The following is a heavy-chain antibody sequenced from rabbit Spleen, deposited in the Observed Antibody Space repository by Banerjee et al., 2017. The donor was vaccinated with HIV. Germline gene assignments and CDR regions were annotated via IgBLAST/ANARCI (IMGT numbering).Heavy chain of an antibody. CDR3: ARDTGSSFSSYGMDL. J-gene: IGHJ6*01. CDR2: IDAGSSGRT. Sequence: QSLEESGGDLVKPGASLTLTCTASGFSFSSSYWICWVRQAPGKGLEWIACIDAGSSGRTYSATWAKGRFTCSKTSSTTVTLQMTSLTVADTATYFCARDTGSSFSSYGMDLWGPGTLVTVS. CDR1: GFSFSSSYW. D-gene: IGHD8-1*01. V-gene: IGHV1S40*01.